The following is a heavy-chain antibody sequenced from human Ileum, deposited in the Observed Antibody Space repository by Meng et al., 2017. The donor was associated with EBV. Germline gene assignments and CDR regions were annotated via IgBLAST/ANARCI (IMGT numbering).Heavy chain of an antibody. CDR1: GGSISRSSFY. CDR2: IYYSGST. D-gene: IGHD2-2*01. CDR3: ARSIVVVPAAIYY. V-gene: IGHV4-39*01. Sequence: HLPVAGHGLVKLSQTLSLSCTVSGGSISRSSFYWGWIRQPPGKGLEWIGSIYYSGSTYYNPSLKSRVTISVDTSKNQFSLKLSSVTAADTAVYYCARSIVVVPAAIYYWGQGTLVTVSS. J-gene: IGHJ4*02.